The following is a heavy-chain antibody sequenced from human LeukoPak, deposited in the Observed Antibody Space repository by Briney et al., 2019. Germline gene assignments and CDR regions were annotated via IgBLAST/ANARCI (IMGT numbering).Heavy chain of an antibody. J-gene: IGHJ4*02. CDR1: GFTFSSYS. V-gene: IGHV3-21*01. CDR3: ARARDSYYDILTGYFNYYFDY. Sequence: PGGSLRLSCAASGFTFSSYSMNWVRQAPGKGLEWVSSISSSSSYIYYADSVKGRFTISRDNAKNSLYLQMNSLRAEDTAVYYCARARDSYYDILTGYFNYYFDYWGQGTLVTVSS. D-gene: IGHD3-9*01. CDR2: ISSSSSYI.